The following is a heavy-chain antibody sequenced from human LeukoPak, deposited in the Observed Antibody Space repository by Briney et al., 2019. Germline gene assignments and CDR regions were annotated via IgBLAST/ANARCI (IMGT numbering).Heavy chain of an antibody. J-gene: IGHJ4*02. V-gene: IGHV3-48*02. CDR2: ISTGSSTT. CDR1: EFAFSTYN. CDR3: ARVAAGYSINYFDY. D-gene: IGHD4-23*01. Sequence: GGSLRLSCAASEFAFSTYNMNWVRQAPGKGLEWVSYISTGSSTTYYADSVKGRFTISRDNVENSLYLQMNSLRDEDTAVYYCARVAAGYSINYFDYWGQGTLVTVSS.